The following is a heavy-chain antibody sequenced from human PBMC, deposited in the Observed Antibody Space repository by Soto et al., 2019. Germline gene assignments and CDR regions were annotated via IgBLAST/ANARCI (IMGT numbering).Heavy chain of an antibody. CDR1: GYTFTSYG. J-gene: IGHJ4*02. V-gene: IGHV1-69*13. D-gene: IGHD3-22*01. CDR2: IIPIFGTA. CDR3: AGRQYYYDSSGYYHNSGATQRGFDY. Sequence: SVKVSCKPSGYTFTSYGITWVRQAPGQGLEWMGGIIPIFGTANYAQKFQGRVTITADESTSTAYMELSSLRSEDTAVYYCAGRQYYYDSSGYYHNSGATQRGFDYWGQGTLVTVSS.